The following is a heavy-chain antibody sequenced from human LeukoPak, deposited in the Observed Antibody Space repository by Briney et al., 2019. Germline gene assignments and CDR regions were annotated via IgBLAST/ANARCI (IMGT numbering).Heavy chain of an antibody. CDR1: GGSFSGYY. V-gene: IGHV4-34*01. CDR2: INHSGST. J-gene: IGHJ4*02. Sequence: PSETLSLTCAVYGGSFSGYYWSWIRQPPGKGLEWIGEINHSGSTNYNPSLKSRVTISVDTSKNQFSLKLSSVTAADTAVYYCARHPYSYWYGFDYWGQGTLVTVSS. D-gene: IGHD2-8*02. CDR3: ARHPYSYWYGFDY.